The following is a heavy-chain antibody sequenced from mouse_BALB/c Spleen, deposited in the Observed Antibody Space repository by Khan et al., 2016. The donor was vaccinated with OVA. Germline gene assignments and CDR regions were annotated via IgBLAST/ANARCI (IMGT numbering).Heavy chain of an antibody. D-gene: IGHD1-1*01. CDR1: GYSIPRDYA. CDR3: ARVYGGDFDY. V-gene: IGHV3-2*02. CDR2: IRYSGNT. J-gene: IGHJ2*01. Sequence: EVKLLESGPGLVKPSQSLSLTCPVTGYSIPRDYAWNWIRQFPGNKLEWMGFIRYSGNTNYNPSLKSRISITRDTSKNQFFLQLNSVTTEDTATYYCARVYGGDFDYWGQGTTLTVSS.